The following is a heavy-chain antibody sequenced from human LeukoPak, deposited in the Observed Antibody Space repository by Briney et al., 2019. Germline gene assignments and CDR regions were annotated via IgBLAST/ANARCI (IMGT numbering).Heavy chain of an antibody. V-gene: IGHV3-53*01. Sequence: PGGSLRLSCAASGFTVSNNYMSWVRQAPGKGLEWVSVIYSGGSTYYADSVKGRFTISRDTSKNTLSPQMNSLRAEDTAVYYCASLSLGHYWGQGTLVTVSS. CDR2: IYSGGST. CDR3: ASLSLGHY. D-gene: IGHD6-6*01. CDR1: GFTVSNNY. J-gene: IGHJ4*02.